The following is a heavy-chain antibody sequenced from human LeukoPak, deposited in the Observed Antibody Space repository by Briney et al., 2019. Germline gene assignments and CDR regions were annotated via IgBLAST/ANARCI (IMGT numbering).Heavy chain of an antibody. CDR1: VGSINSGNW. Sequence: SETLSLTCGVSVGSINSGNWWTWVRQSPGKGLEWIGEIHHNGARNYNPSLNNRDTISADTFKNHFSLIVTSLTAADTAVYYCAAAPILRGEGGEHYKYGMDVWGQGTTVIVCS. V-gene: IGHV4/OR15-8*01. J-gene: IGHJ6*02. CDR2: IHHNGAR. CDR3: AAAPILRGEGGEHYKYGMDV. D-gene: IGHD2-2*02.